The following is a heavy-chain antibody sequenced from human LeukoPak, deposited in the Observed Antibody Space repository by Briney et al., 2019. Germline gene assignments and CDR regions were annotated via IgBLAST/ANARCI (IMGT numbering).Heavy chain of an antibody. CDR3: ARDRADDYDFWSGYLNYMDV. Sequence: GGSLRLSCAASGFTFSSYSMNWVRQAPGKGLEWVSSISGSSSYIYYADSVKGRFTISRHNAKNSLYLQMNSLRAEDTALYYCARDRADDYDFWSGYLNYMDVWGKGTTVTVSS. J-gene: IGHJ6*03. V-gene: IGHV3-21*04. CDR2: ISGSSSYI. D-gene: IGHD3-3*01. CDR1: GFTFSSYS.